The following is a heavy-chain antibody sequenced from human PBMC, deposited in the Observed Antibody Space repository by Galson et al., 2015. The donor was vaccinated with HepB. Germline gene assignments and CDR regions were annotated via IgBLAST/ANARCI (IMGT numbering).Heavy chain of an antibody. CDR3: ARGPDIVLIPPTYYDPMDV. V-gene: IGHV3-30-3*01. CDR2: ISYNGNSQ. D-gene: IGHD2-2*01. Sequence: SLRLSCAASGFTFSSYAMYWVRRAPGKGLEWVAVISYNGNSQYYADSVKGRFTISRDNSRNTLYLQMNGLKAEDTAVYYCARGPDIVLIPPTYYDPMDVWGQVTTVTVSS. J-gene: IGHJ6*02. CDR1: GFTFSSYA.